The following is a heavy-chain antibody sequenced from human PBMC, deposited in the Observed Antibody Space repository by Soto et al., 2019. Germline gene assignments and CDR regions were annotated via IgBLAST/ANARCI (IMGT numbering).Heavy chain of an antibody. J-gene: IGHJ6*02. V-gene: IGHV4-39*01. CDR2: IYYSGST. D-gene: IGHD2-2*01. CDR3: AADIVVVPAALGYYYYYGMDV. Sequence: QLQLQESGPGLVKPSETLSLTCTVSGGSISSSSYYWGWIRQPPGKGLEWIGSIYYSGSTYYNPSLKRRVTIVVDTSKNQFSLKLSSVTAADTAVYYCAADIVVVPAALGYYYYYGMDVWGQGTTVTVSS. CDR1: GGSISSSSYY.